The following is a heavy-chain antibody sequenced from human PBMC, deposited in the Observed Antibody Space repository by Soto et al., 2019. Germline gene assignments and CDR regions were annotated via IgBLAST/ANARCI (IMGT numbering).Heavy chain of an antibody. D-gene: IGHD6-19*01. CDR2: ISYDGSNK. V-gene: IGHV3-30*03. Sequence: QVQLVESGGGVVQPGRSLRLSCAASGFTFSSYGMHWVRQAPGKGLEWVVVISYDGSNKYYADSVKGRFTISRDNSKNTLYLQMNSLRAEDTAVYYCAIYSSGWYPLDYWGQGTLVTVSS. CDR1: GFTFSSYG. CDR3: AIYSSGWYPLDY. J-gene: IGHJ4*02.